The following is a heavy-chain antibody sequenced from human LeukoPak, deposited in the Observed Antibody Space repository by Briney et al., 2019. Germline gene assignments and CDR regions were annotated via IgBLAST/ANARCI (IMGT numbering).Heavy chain of an antibody. CDR3: ARDGSDNWGLFDS. CDR2: IKYRGST. CDR1: GGSISSSTYY. D-gene: IGHD1-1*01. J-gene: IGHJ4*02. V-gene: IGHV4-39*07. Sequence: PSETLSLTCTVSGGSISSSTYYWGWIRQPPGKGLEWIGSIKYRGSTYYNTSLRSRVTVSLDTSRNQFSLQLNSVTAADTAIYYCARDGSDNWGLFDSWGQGTLVTVSS.